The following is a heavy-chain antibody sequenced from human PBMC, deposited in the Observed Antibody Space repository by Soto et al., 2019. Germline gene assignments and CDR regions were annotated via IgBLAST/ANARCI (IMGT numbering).Heavy chain of an antibody. CDR1: GGSISSYY. Sequence: QVQLQESGPGLVKPSETLSLTCTVSGGSISSYYWSWIRQPPGKGLEWIGYIYYSGSTNYNPSLKSRVTISVDTSKNQFSLKLSSVTAADTAVYYCASALYCSGGSCYFDYWGQGTLVTVSS. CDR3: ASALYCSGGSCYFDY. V-gene: IGHV4-59*01. D-gene: IGHD2-15*01. J-gene: IGHJ4*02. CDR2: IYYSGST.